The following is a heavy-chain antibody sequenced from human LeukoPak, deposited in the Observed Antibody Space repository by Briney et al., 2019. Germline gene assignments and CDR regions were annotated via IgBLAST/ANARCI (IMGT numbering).Heavy chain of an antibody. V-gene: IGHV4-34*01. D-gene: IGHD2-21*01. Sequence: PSETLSLTCAVSGGSISSGGYYWSWIRQPPGKGLEWIGEINHSGSTNYNPSLKSRVTISVDTSKNQFSLKLSSVTAADTAVYYCARGRLLPINWFDPWGQGTLVTVSS. CDR1: GGSISSGGYY. CDR2: INHSGST. CDR3: ARGRLLPINWFDP. J-gene: IGHJ5*02.